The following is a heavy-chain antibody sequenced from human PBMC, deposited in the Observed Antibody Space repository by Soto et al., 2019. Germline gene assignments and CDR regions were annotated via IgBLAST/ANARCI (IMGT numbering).Heavy chain of an antibody. CDR1: GGSISSSSYY. CDR2: IYYSGST. CDR3: ARHLGTTKGDYYGMDV. J-gene: IGHJ6*02. D-gene: IGHD3-3*01. V-gene: IGHV4-39*01. Sequence: SETLSLTCTVSGGSISSSSYYWGWIRQPPGKGLEWIGSIYYSGSTYYNPSLKSRVTISVDTSKNQFSLKLSSVTAADTAVYYCARHLGTTKGDYYGMDVWGQGTTVTVSS.